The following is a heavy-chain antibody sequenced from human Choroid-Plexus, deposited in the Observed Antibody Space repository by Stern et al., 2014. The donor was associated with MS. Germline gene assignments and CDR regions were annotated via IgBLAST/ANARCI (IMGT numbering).Heavy chain of an antibody. CDR3: AKDRQYLTYFFDH. J-gene: IGHJ5*02. CDR1: GFTFGSCA. V-gene: IGHV3-30*18. CDR2: VSYDGSNK. D-gene: IGHD2/OR15-2a*01. Sequence: VQLVESGGGVVQPGRPLRLSCVASGFTFGSCAMHWVRKAPGKGLEWVAVVSYDGSNKYYADSVKGRFAVSRDNSQNTLYMQMSSLRPEDTAVYYCAKDRQYLTYFFDHWGQGSLVTVSS.